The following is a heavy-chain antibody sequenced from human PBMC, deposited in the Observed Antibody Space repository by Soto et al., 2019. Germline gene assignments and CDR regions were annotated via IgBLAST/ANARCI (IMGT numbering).Heavy chain of an antibody. CDR1: GYAFPNYW. D-gene: IGHD3-22*01. CDR2: IYPGDSET. J-gene: IGHJ3*02. V-gene: IGHV5-51*01. CDR3: AVRFTSSGYYPDAFDI. Sequence: PGESLKISCKGSGYAFPNYWIGWVRQMPGKSLKWVGIIYPGDSETRYRPSFQGQVTISSDKSIITACLQWSSLKASDTAMYYCAVRFTSSGYYPDAFDIWGQGTMVTVSS.